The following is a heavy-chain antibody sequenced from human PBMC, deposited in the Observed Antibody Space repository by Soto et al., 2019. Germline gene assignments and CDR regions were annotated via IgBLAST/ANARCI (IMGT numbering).Heavy chain of an antibody. CDR3: ARHDLRHSSGGSWGCYYYYGMDV. D-gene: IGHD2-15*01. J-gene: IGHJ6*02. Sequence: GESLKISCKGSGYSFTSYWIGWVRQMPGKGLEWMGIIYPGDSDTRYSPSFQGQVTISADKSISTAYLQWSSLKASDTAMYYCARHDLRHSSGGSWGCYYYYGMDVWGQGTTVTVSS. CDR2: IYPGDSDT. CDR1: GYSFTSYW. V-gene: IGHV5-51*01.